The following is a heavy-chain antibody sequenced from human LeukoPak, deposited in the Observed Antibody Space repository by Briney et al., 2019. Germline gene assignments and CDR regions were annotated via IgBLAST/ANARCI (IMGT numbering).Heavy chain of an antibody. CDR3: ARTSPYHRRYCSSTSCPQPFDY. CDR1: GGSFSGYY. V-gene: IGHV4-34*01. Sequence: PSETLSLTCAVYGGSFSGYYWSWIRQPPGKGLEWIGEINHSGSTNYNPSLKSRVIISVDTSKNQFSLKLSSVTAADTAVYYCARTSPYHRRYCSSTSCPQPFDYWGQGTLVTVSS. CDR2: INHSGST. D-gene: IGHD2-2*01. J-gene: IGHJ4*02.